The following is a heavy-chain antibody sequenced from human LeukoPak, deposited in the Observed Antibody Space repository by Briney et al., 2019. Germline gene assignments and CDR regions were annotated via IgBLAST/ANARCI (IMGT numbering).Heavy chain of an antibody. CDR1: GDSVSIKNPA. CDR2: TYYRSKWYF. Sequence: SQTLSLTCAIAGDSVSIKNPAWNSIRLSPSRGLEWLGRTYYRSKWYFDYAVFVEGRITNKPDTSKNQFALHLNSVTPEDTAVYYCARSMSNGGFRLDYWGQGSLVTVSS. D-gene: IGHD4-11*01. V-gene: IGHV6-1*01. J-gene: IGHJ4*02. CDR3: ARSMSNGGFRLDY.